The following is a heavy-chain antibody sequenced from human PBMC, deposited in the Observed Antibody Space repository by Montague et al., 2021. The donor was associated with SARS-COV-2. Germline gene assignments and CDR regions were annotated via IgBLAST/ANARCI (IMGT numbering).Heavy chain of an antibody. J-gene: IGHJ4*02. CDR1: GGSISSTSYY. Sequence: SETLSLTCTVSGGSISSTSYYWGLIRQPPGKGLEWIGSINYRGTTHYSPSLKSRVTMSVDTSKSLFSLELSSVTAADTAIYYCARHNDGYIRWYYFDSWGQGTLVTVSS. CDR3: ARHNDGYIRWYYFDS. CDR2: INYRGTT. D-gene: IGHD5-24*01. V-gene: IGHV4-39*01.